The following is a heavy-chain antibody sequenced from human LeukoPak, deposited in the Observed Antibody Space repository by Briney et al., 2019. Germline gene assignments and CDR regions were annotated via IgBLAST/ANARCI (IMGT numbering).Heavy chain of an antibody. V-gene: IGHV3-53*05. CDR1: GFIFSKSY. CDR2: ISVVGDT. D-gene: IGHD6-19*01. Sequence: GGPLRLSCPASGFIFSKSYISGFPQAPGKGLKGASLISVVGDTYYADSVKGRFTISRDNTENTLYLQMNSLRVEDTAVYYCARVKTETSGWYQFDYWGQGTLVTVSS. J-gene: IGHJ4*02. CDR3: ARVKTETSGWYQFDY.